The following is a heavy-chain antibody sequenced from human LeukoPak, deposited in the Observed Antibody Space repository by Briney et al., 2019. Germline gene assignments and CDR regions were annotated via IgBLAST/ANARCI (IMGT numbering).Heavy chain of an antibody. CDR3: VAAAAGTFFDY. CDR1: GFTFSSYA. D-gene: IGHD6-13*01. J-gene: IGHJ4*02. V-gene: IGHV3-64D*06. Sequence: GGSLRLSCSASGFTFSSYAMHWVRQAPGKGLEYVSAISSNGGSTYYADSVKGRFTISRDNSKNTLYLQMSSLRAEDTAVYYCVAAAAGTFFDYWGQGTLVTVSS. CDR2: ISSNGGST.